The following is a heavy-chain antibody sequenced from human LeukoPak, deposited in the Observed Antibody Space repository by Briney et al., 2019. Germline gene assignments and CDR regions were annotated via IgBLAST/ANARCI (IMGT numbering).Heavy chain of an antibody. D-gene: IGHD3-22*01. V-gene: IGHV3-23*01. J-gene: IGHJ4*02. CDR1: GFTFSSFA. Sequence: GGSLRLSCAASGFTFSSFAMSWVRRAPGKGLEWVSTISGSGGSTSYADSVKGRFTISRDNSKNTLYLQMNSLRAEDTALYYCAKNSRSSGYYLDYWGQGTLVTVSS. CDR3: AKNSRSSGYYLDY. CDR2: ISGSGGST.